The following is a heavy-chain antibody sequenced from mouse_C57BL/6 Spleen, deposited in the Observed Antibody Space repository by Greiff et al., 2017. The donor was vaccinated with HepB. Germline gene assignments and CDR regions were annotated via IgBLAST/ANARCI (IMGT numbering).Heavy chain of an antibody. Sequence: QVHVKQPGAELVRPGSSVKLSCKASGYTFTSYWMHWVKQRPIQGLEWIGNIDPSDSETHYNQKFKDKATLTVDKSSSTAYMQLSSLTSEDSAVYYCARSGSNYDYAMDYWGQGTSVTVSS. CDR1: GYTFTSYW. CDR2: IDPSDSET. J-gene: IGHJ4*01. D-gene: IGHD2-5*01. CDR3: ARSGSNYDYAMDY. V-gene: IGHV1-52*01.